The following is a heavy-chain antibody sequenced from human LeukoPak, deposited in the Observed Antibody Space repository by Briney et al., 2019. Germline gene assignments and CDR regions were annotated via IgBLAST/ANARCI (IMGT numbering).Heavy chain of an antibody. CDR1: GFIFDDDW. Sequence: QTGGSLRLSCAASGFIFDDDWMSWVRQAPGKGLEWVANIKQGGSEKYYVDSVKGRFTISRDNAQNSLYLQMNSLRADDTAVYYCARTPVHYDFWSGNYSRFSSLFDQWGQGILVTVSS. CDR3: ARTPVHYDFWSGNYSRFSSLFDQ. J-gene: IGHJ4*02. D-gene: IGHD3-3*01. V-gene: IGHV3-7*01. CDR2: IKQGGSEK.